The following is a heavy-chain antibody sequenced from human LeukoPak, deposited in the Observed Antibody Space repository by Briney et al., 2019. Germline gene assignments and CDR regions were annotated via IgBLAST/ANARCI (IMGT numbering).Heavy chain of an antibody. J-gene: IGHJ6*03. CDR3: AKDGGLLWFGELPRTFYYMDV. D-gene: IGHD3-10*01. CDR2: ISGSGGST. V-gene: IGHV3-23*01. CDR1: GFTFSSYA. Sequence: GGSLRFSCAASGFTFSSYAMSWVRQAPGKGLEWVSAISGSGGSTYYADSVKGRFTISRDNSKNTLYLQMNSLRAEDTAVYYCAKDGGLLWFGELPRTFYYMDVWGKGTTVTVSS.